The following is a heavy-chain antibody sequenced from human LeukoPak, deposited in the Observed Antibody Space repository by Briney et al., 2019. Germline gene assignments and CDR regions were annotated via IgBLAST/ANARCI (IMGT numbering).Heavy chain of an antibody. CDR2: ISASGTIT. D-gene: IGHD1-20*01. V-gene: IGHV3-48*03. J-gene: IGHJ3*02. CDR1: GFTFSSYE. Sequence: GSLRLSCAASGFTFSSYEMNWVRQAPGKGLEWISYISASGTITHYADSVEGRFTISRDNAKNSLYLQMNSLRAEDTAVYYCAKALTGSEAFDIWGQGTMVTVSS. CDR3: AKALTGSEAFDI.